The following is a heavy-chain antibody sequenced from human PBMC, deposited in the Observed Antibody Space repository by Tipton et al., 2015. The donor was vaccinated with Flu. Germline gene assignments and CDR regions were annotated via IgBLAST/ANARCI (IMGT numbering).Heavy chain of an antibody. CDR3: ARDANIVVVVAATYYYYGMDV. D-gene: IGHD2-15*01. Sequence: QLVQSGAEVKKPGASVKVSCKASGYTFTSYGISWVRQAPGQGLEWMGWISAYNGNTNYAQKLQGRVTMTTDTSTSTAYMELRSLRSDDTAVYSCARDANIVVVVAATYYYYGMDVWGQGTTVTVSS. V-gene: IGHV1-18*01. CDR2: ISAYNGNT. CDR1: GYTFTSYG. J-gene: IGHJ6*02.